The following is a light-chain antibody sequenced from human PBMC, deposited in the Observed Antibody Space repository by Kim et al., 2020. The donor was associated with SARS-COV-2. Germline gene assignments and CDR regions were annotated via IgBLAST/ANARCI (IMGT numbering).Light chain of an antibody. CDR3: QAWDSSAGVV. CDR2: QDT. J-gene: IGLJ2*01. Sequence: SYELTQPPSVPVYPGQTANITCSGDKLGDKYTCCYQQKPGQSPVLVTYQDTKRPSGIPERFSGSNSGNTATLTISGTKAMGDADYYCQAWDSSAGVVFGGGTKLTVL. V-gene: IGLV3-1*01. CDR1: KLGDKY.